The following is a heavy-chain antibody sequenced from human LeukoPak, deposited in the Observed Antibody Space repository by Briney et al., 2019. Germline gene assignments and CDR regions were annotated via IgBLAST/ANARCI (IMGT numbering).Heavy chain of an antibody. J-gene: IGHJ4*02. CDR1: GFTLSGYW. CDR3: AKVGTNFLRYHFDS. Sequence: PGGSLRLSCAASGFTLSGYWMNWVRQVPGKGLEWVANIKQDGSENNYVDSVKGRFSISRDNAKNSLYLQMNSLSAEDTAVYYCAKVGTNFLRYHFDSWGRGTLVTVSS. CDR2: IKQDGSEN. V-gene: IGHV3-7*01. D-gene: IGHD1-1*01.